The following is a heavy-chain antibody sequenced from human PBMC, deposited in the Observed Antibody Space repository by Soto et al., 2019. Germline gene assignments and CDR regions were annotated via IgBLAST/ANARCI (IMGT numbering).Heavy chain of an antibody. CDR1: GGSITTAGYS. V-gene: IGHV4-30-2*01. CDR2: VYHTGNA. CDR3: ASRPFYYYGLDV. J-gene: IGHJ6*02. Sequence: SETLSLTCTVSGGSITTAGYSWSWIRQPPGKALEWIGYVYHTGNAYPKPSLKSRVTISLDRSKNPFSLKMTSVTAADTALYYCASRPFYYYGLDVWGQGTTVTVSS.